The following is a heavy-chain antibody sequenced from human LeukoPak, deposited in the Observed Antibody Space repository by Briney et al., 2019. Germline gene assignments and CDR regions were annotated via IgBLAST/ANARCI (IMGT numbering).Heavy chain of an antibody. Sequence: GGPLSLSCAVSGFPFSDFAMSWVRQAPGKGLEWVSTISGGGDNTYFADSVKGRFTISRDNSKNTLFLQMVSLRAEDTAVYYYAKFEGALLGNYYMDVWGKGTTVTVSS. CDR2: ISGGGDNT. CDR1: GFPFSDFA. V-gene: IGHV3-23*01. J-gene: IGHJ6*03. CDR3: AKFEGALLGNYYMDV.